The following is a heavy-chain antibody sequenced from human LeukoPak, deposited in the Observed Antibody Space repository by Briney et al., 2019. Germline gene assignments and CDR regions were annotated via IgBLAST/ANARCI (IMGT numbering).Heavy chain of an antibody. CDR1: GFPFSSYT. CDR3: ARSLGFYDSSGAYYFDY. V-gene: IGHV3-21*01. J-gene: IGHJ4*02. Sequence: GGSLRLSCVVSGFPFSSYTMNWVRQAPGKGLEWVSSISTRTTYIYYADSVKGRFTISRDNAENSLYLQMSSLRAEDTAVYYCARSLGFYDSSGAYYFDYWGQGTLVTVSS. D-gene: IGHD3-22*01. CDR2: ISTRTTYI.